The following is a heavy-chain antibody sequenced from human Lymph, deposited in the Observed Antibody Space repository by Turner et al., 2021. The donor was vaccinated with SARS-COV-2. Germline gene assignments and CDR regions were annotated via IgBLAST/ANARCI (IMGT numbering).Heavy chain of an antibody. CDR1: GFTFSSYA. V-gene: IGHV3-23*01. CDR3: AKEGDTAMVNFDY. CDR2: ISGSGGST. J-gene: IGHJ4*02. D-gene: IGHD5-18*01. Sequence: EVQLLESGGGLVQPGGSRRLSCAASGFTFSSYAMSWVRQGPGKGLEWVSVISGSGGSTYYADSVKGRFTISRDNSKNTLYLQMNSLRAEDTAVYYCAKEGDTAMVNFDYWGQGTLVTVSS.